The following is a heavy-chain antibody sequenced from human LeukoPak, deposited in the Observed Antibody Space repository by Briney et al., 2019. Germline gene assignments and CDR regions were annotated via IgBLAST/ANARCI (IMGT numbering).Heavy chain of an antibody. CDR2: IWHDGSKE. V-gene: IGHV3-33*01. D-gene: IGHD3-16*01. CDR1: GFSFNTYG. Sequence: GRSLRFSCAASGFSFNTYGMHWVRQARDTGLEWVALIWHDGSKEYYADSVKGRFTISRDNSKNTLYLEMNSLRADDTAVYYCAGDTPPGGEYYFEYWGQGALVTVSS. J-gene: IGHJ4*02. CDR3: AGDTPPGGEYYFEY.